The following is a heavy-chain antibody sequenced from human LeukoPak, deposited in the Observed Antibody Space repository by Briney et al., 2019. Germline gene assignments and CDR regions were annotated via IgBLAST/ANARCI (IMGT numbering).Heavy chain of an antibody. Sequence: GASVKVSCRASGGTFSSYAISWVRQAPGQGLEWMGGIIPIFGTANYAQEFQGRVTITADKSTSTAYMELSSLRSEDTAVYYCARCDRYGGNTEFLFDYWGQGTLVTVSS. CDR1: GGTFSSYA. V-gene: IGHV1-69*06. CDR3: ARCDRYGGNTEFLFDY. J-gene: IGHJ4*02. CDR2: IIPIFGTA. D-gene: IGHD4-23*01.